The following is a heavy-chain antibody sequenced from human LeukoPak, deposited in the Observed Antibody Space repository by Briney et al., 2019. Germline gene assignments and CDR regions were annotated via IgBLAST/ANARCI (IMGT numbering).Heavy chain of an antibody. CDR3: ARDTANPYRTNDC. J-gene: IGHJ4*02. D-gene: IGHD3-16*01. CDR1: GFTFSSYS. V-gene: IGHV3-48*04. CDR2: ISDSSTII. Sequence: PGGSLRLSCAASGFTFSSYSMNWVRQAPGKGLEWVSYISDSSTIIYYADSVKGRFTVSRDNAKNSLYLQMNSLRAEDTAVYYCARDTANPYRTNDCWGQGALVTVSS.